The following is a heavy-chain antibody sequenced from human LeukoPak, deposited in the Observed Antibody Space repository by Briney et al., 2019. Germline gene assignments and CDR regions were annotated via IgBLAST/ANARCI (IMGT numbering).Heavy chain of an antibody. Sequence: SETLSLTCAVYGGSFSGYYWSWIRQPPGKGLEWIGEINHSGSTNYNPSLKSRVTISVDTSKNQFSLNLSSVTAADTAVYYCARGGSDTAMVTPGGNFDPWGQGTLVTVSS. CDR3: ARGGSDTAMVTPGGNFDP. CDR1: GGSFSGYY. J-gene: IGHJ5*02. V-gene: IGHV4-34*01. CDR2: INHSGST. D-gene: IGHD5-18*01.